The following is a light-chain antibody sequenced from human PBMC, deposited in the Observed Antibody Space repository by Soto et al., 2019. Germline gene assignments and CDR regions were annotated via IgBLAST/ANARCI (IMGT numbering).Light chain of an antibody. CDR1: SSDVATYNL. Sequence: QSALTQPASVSGSPGQSITISCTGISSDVATYNLVSWYQQRPGKGPKLIIYEVSKRPSGVSNRFSGSKSGNTASLTISGLQAEDEADYYCCSFVAGTTFYVSAIGTKLTVL. J-gene: IGLJ1*01. CDR2: EVS. V-gene: IGLV2-23*02. CDR3: CSFVAGTTFYV.